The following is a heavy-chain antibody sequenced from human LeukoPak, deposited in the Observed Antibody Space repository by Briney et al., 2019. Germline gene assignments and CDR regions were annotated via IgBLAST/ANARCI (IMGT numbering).Heavy chain of an antibody. Sequence: SETLSLTCTVSGESISSFYWHWVRQPPGKGLEWIGYIYNSGITNYNPSLKSRVTMSVDTSKNQFSLKLSSVTAADTAVYYCARRPPKYSRYGGFDFWGQGALVTVSS. J-gene: IGHJ4*02. V-gene: IGHV4-59*01. CDR1: GESISSFY. CDR2: IYNSGIT. D-gene: IGHD4-11*01. CDR3: ARRPPKYSRYGGFDF.